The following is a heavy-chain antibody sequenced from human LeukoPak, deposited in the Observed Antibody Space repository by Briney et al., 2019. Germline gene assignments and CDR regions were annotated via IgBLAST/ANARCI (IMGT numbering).Heavy chain of an antibody. D-gene: IGHD3-22*01. CDR2: IYYSGST. CDR1: GGSISSYY. CDR3: ARGYDSSGYYFFDY. Sequence: SETLSLTCTLSGGSISSYYWSWVRQPPGKGLEWIGYIYYSGSTNYNPSLESRVTISVDTSKNQFSLKLSSVTAADTAVYYCARGYDSSGYYFFDYWGQGTLVTVSS. J-gene: IGHJ4*02. V-gene: IGHV4-59*01.